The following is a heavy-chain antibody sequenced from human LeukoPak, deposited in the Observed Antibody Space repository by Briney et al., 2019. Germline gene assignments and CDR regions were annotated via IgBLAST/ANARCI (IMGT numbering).Heavy chain of an antibody. CDR1: GASLGGFF. J-gene: IGHJ5*02. CDR3: ARGSIVGWFDH. V-gene: IGHV4-34*01. D-gene: IGHD1-26*01. CDR2: MNQGGGA. Sequence: SETLSLTCAVVGASLGGFFWNWIRQSPGKVLEWIGEMNQGGGARLNPSLESRVIIAVDTSKNQFTLKVTSVTDADTAVYYCARGSIVGWFDHWGQGTLVTVSS.